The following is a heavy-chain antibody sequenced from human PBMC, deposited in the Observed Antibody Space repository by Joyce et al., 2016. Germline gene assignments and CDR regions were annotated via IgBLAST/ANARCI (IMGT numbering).Heavy chain of an antibody. J-gene: IGHJ5*02. Sequence: QVQLQQWGGGLLKPSETPSLTCAVYGGSFSGYYWGWIRQPPGKGLEGIGEVNHSGSTSYDESLKSRVTISVDTSKNQLSLNLTSVTAADTAVYFCARGLVVTGTRVRGYNYGYSSWGQGTLVTVSS. CDR3: ARGLVVTGTRVRGYNYGYSS. CDR2: VNHSGST. D-gene: IGHD5-18*01. V-gene: IGHV4-34*02. CDR1: GGSFSGYY.